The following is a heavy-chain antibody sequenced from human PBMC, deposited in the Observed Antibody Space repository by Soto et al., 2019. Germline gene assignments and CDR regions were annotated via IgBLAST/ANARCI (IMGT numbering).Heavy chain of an antibody. D-gene: IGHD5-12*01. J-gene: IGHJ6*03. CDR3: ARDQGYEFLHYYYYMDA. Sequence: PSQTLSLTCAISGDSVSSNSAAWNWIRQSPSRGLEWLGRTYYRSKWYNDYAVSVKSRITINPDTSKNQFSLQLNSVTPEDTAVYYCARDQGYEFLHYYYYMDAWGKGTTVTVSS. V-gene: IGHV6-1*01. CDR1: GDSVSSNSAA. CDR2: TYYRSKWYN.